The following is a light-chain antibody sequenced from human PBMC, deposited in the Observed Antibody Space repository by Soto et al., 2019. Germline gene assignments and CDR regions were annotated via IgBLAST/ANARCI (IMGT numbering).Light chain of an antibody. J-gene: IGKJ5*01. CDR1: QRVTSNY. V-gene: IGKV3-20*01. Sequence: IVFTQSPGTRPLSPGERATLSCRASQRVTSNYLAWYQQRPGQAPRLLIFGASIRDTGLPDRFSGSGSGTDFTLTISRLEPEDFAEYYCQQYGSSGTFGQGTRLEIK. CDR2: GAS. CDR3: QQYGSSGT.